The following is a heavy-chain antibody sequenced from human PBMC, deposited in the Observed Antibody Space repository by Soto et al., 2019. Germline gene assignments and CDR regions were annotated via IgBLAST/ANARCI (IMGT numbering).Heavy chain of an antibody. CDR1: GYTFTSYA. CDR3: ATDYGSGSYYDAFDI. CDR2: INAGNGNT. J-gene: IGHJ3*02. D-gene: IGHD3-10*01. Sequence: QVQLVQSGAEVKKPGASVKVSCKASGYTFTSYAMHWVRQAPGQRLEWMGWINAGNGNTKYSQKFKGRVTITRDTSASTAYMELSSLRSEDTAVYYCATDYGSGSYYDAFDIWGQGTMVTVSS. V-gene: IGHV1-3*01.